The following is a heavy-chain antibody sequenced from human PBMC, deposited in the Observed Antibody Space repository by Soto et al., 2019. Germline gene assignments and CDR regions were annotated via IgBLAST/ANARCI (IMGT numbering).Heavy chain of an antibody. D-gene: IGHD3-10*02. CDR3: AKELFPLHYYYYYMDV. V-gene: IGHV3-30*18. J-gene: IGHJ6*03. CDR2: ISYDGSNK. CDR1: GFTFSSYG. Sequence: GGSLRLSCAASGFTFSSYGMHWVRQAPGKGLEWVAVISYDGSNKYYADSVKGRFTISRDNSKNTLYLQMNSLRAEDTAVYYCAKELFPLHYYYYYMDVWGKGTTVTVSS.